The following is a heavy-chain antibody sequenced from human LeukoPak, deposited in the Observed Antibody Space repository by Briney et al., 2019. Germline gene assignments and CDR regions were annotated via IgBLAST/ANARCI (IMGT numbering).Heavy chain of an antibody. D-gene: IGHD3/OR15-3a*01. CDR3: VKAQGSGNGYDFVFDY. Sequence: PGGSLRLSRVGSGFTFNSYDMHWVRQAPGKGLEWVAVISIDGTIKYYADSVKGRFTISRDNSKNTVNLQMNGLRIEDTALYYCVKAQGSGNGYDFVFDYWGQGTLVTVSS. V-gene: IGHV3-30*18. CDR1: GFTFNSYD. CDR2: ISIDGTIK. J-gene: IGHJ4*02.